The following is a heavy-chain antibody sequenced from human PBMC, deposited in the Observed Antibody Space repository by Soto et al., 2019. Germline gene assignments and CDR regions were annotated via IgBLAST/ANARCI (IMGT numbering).Heavy chain of an antibody. J-gene: IGHJ4*02. CDR3: ARGLGSSWFFL. CDR1: GVSFSTSN. CDR2: ITSDSEVI. Sequence: GGSLRLSCTDSGVSFSTSNMNWVRQAPGRGLEWVSFITSDSEVIRYAESVRGRFTISRDNAKNSLYLQMSSLGAEDTAVYYCARGLGSSWFFLWGQGTLVTVSS. V-gene: IGHV3-48*01. D-gene: IGHD6-13*01.